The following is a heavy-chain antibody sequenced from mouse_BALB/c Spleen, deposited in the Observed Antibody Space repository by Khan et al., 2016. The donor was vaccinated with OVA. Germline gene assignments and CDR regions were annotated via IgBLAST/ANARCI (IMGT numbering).Heavy chain of an antibody. J-gene: IGHJ3*01. CDR2: ISTYYGHA. CDR1: GYTFTDFT. Sequence: QVQLQQSGAELVRPGVSVKISCKGSGYTFTDFTMHWVRQSHAMSLEWIGVISTYYGHATYNQKFKDKATMTVDKSSSTAYMELARLTSEDSAIYVGTRGGGGNRFAYWGQGTLVTVSA. CDR3: TRGGGGNRFAY. V-gene: IGHV1S137*01.